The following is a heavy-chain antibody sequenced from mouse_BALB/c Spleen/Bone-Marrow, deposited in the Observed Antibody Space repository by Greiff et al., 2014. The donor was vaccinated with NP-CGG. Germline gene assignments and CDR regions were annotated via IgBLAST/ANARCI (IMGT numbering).Heavy chain of an antibody. V-gene: IGHV1-61*01. CDR3: ASDDYDGSWFAY. CDR1: GYSFTNYW. D-gene: IGHD2-4*01. CDR2: IYPSDSET. J-gene: IGHJ3*01. Sequence: QVQLKESGAELVRPGASVKLSCKASGYSFTNYWMNWMKQRPGQGLEWIGMIYPSDSETGLNQKFKDKATLTVDKSSSTAYMQLSSPTSEDSAVYYCASDDYDGSWFAYWGQETLVTVSA.